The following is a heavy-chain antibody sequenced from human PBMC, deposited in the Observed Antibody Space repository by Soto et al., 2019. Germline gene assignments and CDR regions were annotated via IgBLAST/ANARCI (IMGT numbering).Heavy chain of an antibody. V-gene: IGHV3-30*18. J-gene: IGHJ4*02. CDR1: GFTFSSYG. CDR2: ISYDGSNK. CDR3: AKVLYDYIWGSYRYGGYYFDY. Sequence: QVQLVESGGGVVQPGRSLRLSCAASGFTFSSYGMHWVRQAPGKGLEWVAVISYDGSNKYYADSVKGRFTISRDNSKNPLYLSMNSLKAEDTVVYYCAKVLYDYIWGSYRYGGYYFDYWGQGTLVTVSS. D-gene: IGHD3-16*02.